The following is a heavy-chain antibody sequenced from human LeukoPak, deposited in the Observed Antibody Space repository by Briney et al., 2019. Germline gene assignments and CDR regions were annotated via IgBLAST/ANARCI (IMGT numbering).Heavy chain of an antibody. CDR1: GGPISSGSYY. Sequence: SETLSLTCTVSGGPISSGSYYWSWIRQPAGKGLEWIGRIYTSGSTNYNPSLKSRVTISVDTSKNQFSLKLSSVTAADTAVYYCARDLYYGSGSQFDYWGQGTLVTVSS. CDR2: IYTSGST. V-gene: IGHV4-61*02. CDR3: ARDLYYGSGSQFDY. D-gene: IGHD3-10*01. J-gene: IGHJ4*02.